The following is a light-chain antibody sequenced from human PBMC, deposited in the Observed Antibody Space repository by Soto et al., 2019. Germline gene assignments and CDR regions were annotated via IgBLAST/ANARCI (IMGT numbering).Light chain of an antibody. Sequence: IVMTQSPATLSLSPGERATLSCRASQSVGSDLAWYQQKPGQAPRLLIYGASKRATGIPATFSGSVSGTEGTITISSLKSEDGAAYYCQQYNSWPFTFGGGTKVDIK. CDR2: GAS. CDR1: QSVGSD. V-gene: IGKV3-15*01. J-gene: IGKJ4*01. CDR3: QQYNSWPFT.